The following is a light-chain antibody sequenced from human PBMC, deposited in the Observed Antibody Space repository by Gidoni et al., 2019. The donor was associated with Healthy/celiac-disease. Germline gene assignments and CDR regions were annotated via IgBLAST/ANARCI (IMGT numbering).Light chain of an antibody. CDR1: QSLLLRDGKTY. V-gene: IGKV2D-29*01. CDR3: MQSNQLPYT. J-gene: IGKJ2*01. CDR2: EVS. Sequence: DNVITQTLPARTGTPVQPASISCKSSQSLLLRDGKTYLYWYLQKPGQPPQLLIYEVSNRFSGVPDRFSGSGSGTDFTLTISRVEAEDFGVYYCMQSNQLPYTFGQGTKLEIK.